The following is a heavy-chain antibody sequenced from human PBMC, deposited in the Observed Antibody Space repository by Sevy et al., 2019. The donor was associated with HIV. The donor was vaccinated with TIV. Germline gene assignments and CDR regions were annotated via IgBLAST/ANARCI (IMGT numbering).Heavy chain of an antibody. J-gene: IGHJ4*02. CDR3: ARVGLGDCSGTNCSPNDY. D-gene: IGHD2-2*01. CDR2: ISSGSSFI. V-gene: IGHV3-21*01. CDR1: GFSISGYT. Sequence: GGSLRLSCAASGFSISGYTMNWVRQAPGKGLEWVSSISSGSSFIYYADSLKGRFTISRDNARNLLYLQMNSLSVEDTAVYYCARVGLGDCSGTNCSPNDYWGQGTLVTVSS.